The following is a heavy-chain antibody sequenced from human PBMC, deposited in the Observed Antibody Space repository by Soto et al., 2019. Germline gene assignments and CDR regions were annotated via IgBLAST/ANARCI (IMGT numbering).Heavy chain of an antibody. D-gene: IGHD3-10*01. CDR2: IAPSDSYT. CDR1: GYSFTSYW. V-gene: IGHV5-10-1*01. Sequence: PGESLKISCKGSGYSFTSYWNNWVRHIPGRVLEWMARIAPSDSYTNYSPAFQGHVTFSADKSISTAYLQWSSLKAADTAMYYSARCSGSYCSFDPWGQGTLVTVSS. J-gene: IGHJ5*02. CDR3: ARCSGSYCSFDP.